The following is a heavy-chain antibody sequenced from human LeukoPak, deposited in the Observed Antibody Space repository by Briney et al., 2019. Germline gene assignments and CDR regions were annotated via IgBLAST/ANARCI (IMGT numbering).Heavy chain of an antibody. CDR2: IYHSGST. Sequence: SETLSLTCAVSGASISGSDWWSWVRQPPGKGLEWIGEIYHSGSTNYNSSLKSRVTISVDKSKSHFSLKLSSVTAADTAVYYCARHGKAEELYDFWRLALGAHFDYWGQGTLVTVSP. D-gene: IGHD3-3*01. CDR3: ARHGKAEELYDFWRLALGAHFDY. J-gene: IGHJ4*02. CDR1: GASISGSDW. V-gene: IGHV4-4*02.